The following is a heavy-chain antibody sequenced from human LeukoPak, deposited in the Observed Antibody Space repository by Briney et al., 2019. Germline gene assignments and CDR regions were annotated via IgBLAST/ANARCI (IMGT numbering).Heavy chain of an antibody. CDR1: GVTFSSYG. CDR3: SRDGSFWRGYPYYFDY. D-gene: IGHD3-3*01. J-gene: IGHJ4*02. Sequence: PGGSLRLSCAASGVTFSSYGMHCVRQAPGKGLEWVAVIWYDGSNKYYADSVKGRFTISRDNSKNTLYLQVNSLRAEDTAVYYCSRDGSFWRGYPYYFDYWGPGTLVTVSS. V-gene: IGHV3-33*01. CDR2: IWYDGSNK.